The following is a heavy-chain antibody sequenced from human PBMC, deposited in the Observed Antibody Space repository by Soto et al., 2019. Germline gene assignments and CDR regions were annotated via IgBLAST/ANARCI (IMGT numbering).Heavy chain of an antibody. J-gene: IGHJ5*02. CDR1: GFTFSSYG. CDR3: ARNSKVGSGWLNNWFDP. V-gene: IGHV3-33*01. Sequence: GGSLRLSCAASGFTFSSYGMHWVRQAPGKGLEWVAVIWYDGSNKYYADSVKGRFTISRDNSKNTLYLQMNSLRAEDTAVYYCARNSKVGSGWLNNWFDPWGQGTLVTVSS. D-gene: IGHD6-19*01. CDR2: IWYDGSNK.